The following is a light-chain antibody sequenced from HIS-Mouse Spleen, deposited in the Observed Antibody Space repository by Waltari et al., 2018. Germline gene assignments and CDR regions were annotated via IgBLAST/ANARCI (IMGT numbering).Light chain of an antibody. V-gene: IGLV2-23*01. CDR1: SSDVGSYNL. CDR3: CSYAGSSTWV. CDR2: EGS. Sequence: QSALTQPASVSGSPGQSITISCTGTSSDVGSYNLVPWYQQHPGKAPKLMIYEGSKRPSGVSNRCSGSKSGNTASLTISGLQAEDEADYYCCSYAGSSTWVFGGGTKLTVL. J-gene: IGLJ3*02.